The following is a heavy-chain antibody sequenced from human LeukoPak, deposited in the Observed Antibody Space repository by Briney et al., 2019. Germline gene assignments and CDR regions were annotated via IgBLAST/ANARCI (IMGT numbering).Heavy chain of an antibody. Sequence: PGGSLRLSCAASGFTFSSYGMSWVRQAPGRGLEWVSAISGSGDNTYYADSVKGRFTISRDNSKNTLYLEMNSLRAEDTALYFCAKRDGDYYFYFYIDVWGKGTTVIVSS. CDR3: AKRDGDYYFYFYIDV. D-gene: IGHD4-17*01. V-gene: IGHV3-23*01. J-gene: IGHJ6*03. CDR1: GFTFSSYG. CDR2: ISGSGDNT.